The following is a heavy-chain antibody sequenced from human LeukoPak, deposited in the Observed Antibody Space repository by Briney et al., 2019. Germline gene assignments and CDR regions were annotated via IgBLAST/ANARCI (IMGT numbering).Heavy chain of an antibody. Sequence: GGSLRLSCATSGFTFSGYWMNWVRQAPGKGLVWVSRINDDGSSTNYADSVKGRFTISRDNAKNTLYLQMNSLRAEDTAVYYCTPLHYSFDYWGQGTLVTVSS. CDR2: INDDGSST. CDR3: TPLHYSFDY. V-gene: IGHV3-74*01. J-gene: IGHJ4*02. CDR1: GFTFSGYW.